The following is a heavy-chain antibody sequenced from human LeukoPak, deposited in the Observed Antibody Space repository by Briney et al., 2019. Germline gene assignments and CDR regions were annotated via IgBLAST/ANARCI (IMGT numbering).Heavy chain of an antibody. CDR3: ARGREYHDLGTMIGRAYYYYMHV. J-gene: IGHJ6*03. CDR2: MNPNSGNT. V-gene: IGHV1-8*01. CDR1: GYTFTSYD. Sequence: ASVKVSCKASGYTFTSYDINWVRQATGQGLEWMGWMNPNSGNTGYAQKFQGRVTMTRNTSISTAYMELSSLRSEDTAVYYCARGREYHDLGTMIGRAYYYYMHVWGKGTTVTVSS. D-gene: IGHD3-22*01.